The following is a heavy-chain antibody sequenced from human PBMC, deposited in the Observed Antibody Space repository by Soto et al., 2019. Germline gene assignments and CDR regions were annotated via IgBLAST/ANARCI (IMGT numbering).Heavy chain of an antibody. CDR1: GYTFTSYG. CDR2: ISAYNGNT. J-gene: IGHJ3*02. D-gene: IGHD2-15*01. V-gene: IGHV1-18*01. Sequence: QVQLVQSGAEVKKPGASVKVSCKASGYTFTSYGISWVRQAPGQGREWMGWISAYNGNTNYAQKLQGRVTMTTDTSTSTAYMELRSLRSDDTAVYYCARLYCSGGSCSGAFDIWGQGTMVTVSS. CDR3: ARLYCSGGSCSGAFDI.